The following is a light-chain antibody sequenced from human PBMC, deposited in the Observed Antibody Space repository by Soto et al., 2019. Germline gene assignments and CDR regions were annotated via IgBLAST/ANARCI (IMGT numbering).Light chain of an antibody. CDR3: QQYNLVWT. J-gene: IGKJ1*01. Sequence: DIQMTQSPSTLSASVGDRVTITCRASQSISSWLAWYQQKPGKAPKLLIYDASSLESVVPSRFSGSGSGTEFTLTISSLQPDDFATYYCQQYNLVWTFGQGTKVDIK. V-gene: IGKV1-5*01. CDR2: DAS. CDR1: QSISSW.